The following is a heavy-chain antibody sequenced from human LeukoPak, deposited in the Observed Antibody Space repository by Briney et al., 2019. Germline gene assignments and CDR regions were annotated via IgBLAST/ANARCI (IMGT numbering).Heavy chain of an antibody. V-gene: IGHV4-4*07. D-gene: IGHD3-22*01. Sequence: SETLSLTCTVSGGPIISYYWSWIRQSAGKGLEWMGRIYGSGITDYNPSLKSRITMSLDMSKKQFSLKLTSVTAADTAVYYCARLKYYDSTGYSPSYYMDVWGKGTTVTVFS. CDR2: IYGSGIT. CDR1: GGPIISYY. CDR3: ARLKYYDSTGYSPSYYMDV. J-gene: IGHJ6*03.